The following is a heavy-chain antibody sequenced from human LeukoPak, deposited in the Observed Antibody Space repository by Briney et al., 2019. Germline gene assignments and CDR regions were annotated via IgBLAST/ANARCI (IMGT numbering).Heavy chain of an antibody. V-gene: IGHV3-33*01. CDR3: ARSQSSSLIDY. CDR2: IWYDGSTK. Sequence: GGSLRLSCAASGFPFSSYGIHWVRQAPGKGLEWVAVIWYDGSTKYYADSVKGRFTISRDNSKNMLYLQMNSLRAEDTAVYFCARSQSSSLIDYWGLGTLVTVSS. J-gene: IGHJ4*02. CDR1: GFPFSSYG. D-gene: IGHD6-13*01.